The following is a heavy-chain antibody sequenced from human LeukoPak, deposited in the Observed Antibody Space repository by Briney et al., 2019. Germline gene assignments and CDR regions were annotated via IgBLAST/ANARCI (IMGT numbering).Heavy chain of an antibody. D-gene: IGHD5-18*01. J-gene: IGHJ4*02. CDR3: AKGHTYGLGESYLDF. CDR2: ISWNSGSI. Sequence: GGSLRLSCEASGYTFDDYAMHWVRQAPGKGLEWVSAISWNSGSIGYADSVKGRFTISRDNGENSLYLQMNSLRTEDTALYYCAKGHTYGLGESYLDFWGQGTLVSVSS. CDR1: GYTFDDYA. V-gene: IGHV3-9*01.